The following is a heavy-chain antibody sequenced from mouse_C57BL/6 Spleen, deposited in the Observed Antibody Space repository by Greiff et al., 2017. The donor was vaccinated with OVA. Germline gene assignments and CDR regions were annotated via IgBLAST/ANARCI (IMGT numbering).Heavy chain of an antibody. J-gene: IGHJ2*01. CDR3: TRERLPYYFDY. CDR2: ISSGGDYI. Sequence: EVKLVESGEGLVKPGGSLKLSCAASGFTFSSYAMSWVRQTPEKRLEWVAYISSGGDYIYYADTVKGRFTISRDNARNTLYLQMSSLKSEDTAMYYCTRERLPYYFDYWGQGTTLTVSS. CDR1: GFTFSSYA. V-gene: IGHV5-9-1*02.